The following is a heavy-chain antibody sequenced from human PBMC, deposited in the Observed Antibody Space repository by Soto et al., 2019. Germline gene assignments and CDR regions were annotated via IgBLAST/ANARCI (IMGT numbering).Heavy chain of an antibody. CDR3: ATQESDWNDPFDY. V-gene: IGHV3-30*03. CDR2: ISYDGTDE. D-gene: IGHD1-1*01. Sequence: QVQLVESGGGVVQPGRSLRLSCAASGFSFSSYGMHWVRQAPGKGREWVAMISYDGTDEYYADSVKGRFTISRDNSKNAVYLQRNRLRSEDTAGYYCATQESDWNDPFDYWGQGTLVTVSS. J-gene: IGHJ4*02. CDR1: GFSFSSYG.